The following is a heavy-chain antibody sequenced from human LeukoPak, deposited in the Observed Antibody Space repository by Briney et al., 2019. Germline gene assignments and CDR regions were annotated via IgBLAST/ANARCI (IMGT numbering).Heavy chain of an antibody. J-gene: IGHJ6*03. CDR2: ISAYNGNT. V-gene: IGHV1-18*01. CDR3: ARESALGYDFWSGYWGYYYYMDV. D-gene: IGHD3-3*01. Sequence: ASVKVSCKASGYTFTSYGISWVRQAPGQGLEWMGWISAYNGNTNYAQKLQGRVTMTTDTSTSTAYMELRSLRSDDTAVYYCARESALGYDFWSGYWGYYYYMDVWGKGTTVTVSS. CDR1: GYTFTSYG.